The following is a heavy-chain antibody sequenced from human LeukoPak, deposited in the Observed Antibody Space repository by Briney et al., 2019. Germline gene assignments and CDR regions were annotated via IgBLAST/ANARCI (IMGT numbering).Heavy chain of an antibody. Sequence: ASVKVSCKASGYTFTGYYMHWVRQAPGQGLEWMGIINPSGGSTSYAQKFQGRVTMTRDTSTGTVYMELSSLRSEDTAVYYCARDLIVATMGNWFDPWGQGTLVTVSS. CDR1: GYTFTGYY. D-gene: IGHD5-12*01. CDR2: INPSGGST. J-gene: IGHJ5*02. V-gene: IGHV1-46*01. CDR3: ARDLIVATMGNWFDP.